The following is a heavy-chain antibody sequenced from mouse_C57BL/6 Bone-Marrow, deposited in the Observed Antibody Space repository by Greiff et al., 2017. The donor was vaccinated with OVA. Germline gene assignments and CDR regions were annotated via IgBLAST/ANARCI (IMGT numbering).Heavy chain of an antibody. CDR3: ARSLTGTGDYYFDY. V-gene: IGHV1-85*01. Sequence: QVQLQQSGPELVKPGASVKLSCKASGYTFTSYDINWVKQRPGQGLEWIGWIYPRDGSSKYNEKFKGKATLTLDTSSSTAYMELHSLTSEDSAVYFCARSLTGTGDYYFDYWGQGTTLTVSS. D-gene: IGHD4-1*01. J-gene: IGHJ2*01. CDR2: IYPRDGSS. CDR1: GYTFTSYD.